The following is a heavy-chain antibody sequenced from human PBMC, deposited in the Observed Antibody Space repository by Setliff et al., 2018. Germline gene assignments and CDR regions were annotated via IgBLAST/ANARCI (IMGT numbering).Heavy chain of an antibody. Sequence: PSETLSLTCTVSGGSIGSDSHYWAWVRQPAGKGLELIGQIYSNGRTYYNPSLKSRLTISLDTSKNQFSLRLNSMTAADTAVYYCARGITSGGYWGQRFLYLDVWGRGTTVTVSS. V-gene: IGHV4-61*09. CDR1: GGSIGSDSHY. CDR2: IYSNGRT. J-gene: IGHJ6*03. CDR3: ARGITSGGYWGQRFLYLDV. D-gene: IGHD3-22*01.